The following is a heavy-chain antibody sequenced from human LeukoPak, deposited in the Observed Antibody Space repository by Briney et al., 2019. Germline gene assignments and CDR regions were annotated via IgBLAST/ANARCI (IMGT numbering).Heavy chain of an antibody. CDR3: ARESTYYYGSGSYYTPRGSYYYYYMDV. Sequence: SETLSLTCTVSGGSISSSSYYWGWIRQPPGKGLEWIGSIYYSGSTYYNPSLKSRVTISVDTSKNQFSLKLSSVTAADTAVYYCARESTYYYGSGSYYTPRGSYYYYYMDVWGKGTTVTVSS. J-gene: IGHJ6*03. CDR2: IYYSGST. V-gene: IGHV4-39*07. D-gene: IGHD3-10*01. CDR1: GGSISSSSYY.